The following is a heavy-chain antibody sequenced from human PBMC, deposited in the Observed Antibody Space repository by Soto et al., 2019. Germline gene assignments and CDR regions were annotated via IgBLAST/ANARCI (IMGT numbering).Heavy chain of an antibody. D-gene: IGHD3-16*01. CDR2: VHYSGST. Sequence: KTXETLSLTCNPAGCSFHNFYWLWIRQPPGKGLEWVGHVHYSGSTNYSPSLNSRATISLDTSKSQLSLKLRSVTAADTAMYFCARGVDYYATSGYFSFDYWGQGIPVTVSS. J-gene: IGHJ4*02. CDR1: GCSFHNFY. CDR3: ARGVDYYATSGYFSFDY. V-gene: IGHV4-59*01.